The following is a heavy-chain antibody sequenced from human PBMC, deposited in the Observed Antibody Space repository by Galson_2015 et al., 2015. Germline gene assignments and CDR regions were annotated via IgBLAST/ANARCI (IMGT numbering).Heavy chain of an antibody. CDR1: GFTFSSYS. J-gene: IGHJ4*02. CDR2: ISSSSSYI. CDR3: ASNSAMVRGVIFAADY. V-gene: IGHV3-21*01. Sequence: SLRLSCAASGFTFSSYSMNWVRQAPGKGLEWVSSISSSSSYIYYADSVKGRFTISRDNAKNSLYLQMNSLRAEDTAVYYCASNSAMVRGVIFAADYWGQGTLVTVSS. D-gene: IGHD3-10*01.